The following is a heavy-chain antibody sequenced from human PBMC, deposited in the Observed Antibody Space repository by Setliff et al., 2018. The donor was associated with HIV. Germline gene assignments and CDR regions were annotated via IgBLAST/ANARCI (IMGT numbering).Heavy chain of an antibody. J-gene: IGHJ4*02. CDR3: SRSGSYSAAENFDY. Sequence: GSLRLSCAASGFTFSNYAMSWVRQAPGRGLEWVSLISGSGGSSYYADSVKGRFTISRDNSKKTLFLQMNSLRADDTAVYYCSRSGSYSAAENFDYWGQGTLVTVSS. CDR1: GFTFSNYA. D-gene: IGHD1-26*01. CDR2: ISGSGGSS. V-gene: IGHV3-23*01.